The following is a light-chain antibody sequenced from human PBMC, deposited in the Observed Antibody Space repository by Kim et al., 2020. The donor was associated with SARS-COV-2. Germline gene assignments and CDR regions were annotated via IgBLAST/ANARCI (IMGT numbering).Light chain of an antibody. V-gene: IGLV1-40*01. J-gene: IGLJ2*01. CDR2: ANT. CDR3: QSYDSSLRSVV. CDR1: YD. Sequence: YDVHWYQQLPRTAPRLLIYANTNRPSGVPDRFSGSKSGTSASLAITGLQAEDEAAYYCQSYDSSLRSVVFGGGTKLTVL.